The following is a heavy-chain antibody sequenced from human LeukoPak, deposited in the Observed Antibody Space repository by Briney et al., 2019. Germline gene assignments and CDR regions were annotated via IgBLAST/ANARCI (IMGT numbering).Heavy chain of an antibody. CDR1: GFTVTNSY. D-gene: IGHD2-21*01. CDR3: AREQAYWFGP. CDR2: IYPAGTT. J-gene: IGHJ5*02. Sequence: GGSLSLSCAASGFTVTNSYMTWVRQAPGKGLDWVSFIYPAGTTSYADSVKGRFTISRDSSKNTLHLQMNSLRADDTAVYYCAREQAYWFGPWGQGSLVTVSS. V-gene: IGHV3-53*01.